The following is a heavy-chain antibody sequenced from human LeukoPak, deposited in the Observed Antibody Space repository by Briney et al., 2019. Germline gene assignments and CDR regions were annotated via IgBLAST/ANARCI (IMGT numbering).Heavy chain of an antibody. CDR2: FYYSGRT. D-gene: IGHD3-3*01. Sequence: SQTLSLTCTVSGGSITSGDYYWSWLRQPPGKGLEWIGYFYYSGRTYYNPSLKSRVSISVDTSKNQFSLKLSSVTAADTAVYYCARVYDFWSGYSFGAFNIWGQGTMVTVSS. V-gene: IGHV4-30-4*01. CDR1: GGSITSGDYY. J-gene: IGHJ3*02. CDR3: ARVYDFWSGYSFGAFNI.